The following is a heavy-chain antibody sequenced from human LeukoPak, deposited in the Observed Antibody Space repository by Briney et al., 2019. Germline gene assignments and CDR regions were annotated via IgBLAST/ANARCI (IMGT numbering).Heavy chain of an antibody. V-gene: IGHV3-48*04. J-gene: IGHJ3*02. CDR1: GFTFSSYW. Sequence: GGSLRLSCAASGFTFSSYWMSWVRQAPGKGLEWVSYISSSGSPVYYADSVRGRFTISRDNAKNSLYLQMNSLRAEDTAVYYCARTFDNWGQGTKVTVSS. CDR3: ARTFDN. CDR2: ISSSGSPV.